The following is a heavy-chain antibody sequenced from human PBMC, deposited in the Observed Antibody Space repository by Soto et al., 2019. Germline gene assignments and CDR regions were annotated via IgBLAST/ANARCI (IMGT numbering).Heavy chain of an antibody. CDR1: GCTFTRYT. V-gene: IGHV1-3*01. CDR2: INPDNGNT. D-gene: IGHD2-15*01. Sequence: ASVKVSCKASGCTFTRYTVNWVRQAPGQRLEWMGWINPDNGNTKSSQKFQDRVIITRDTSASTAYMDLSSLRSEDTAVYYCARGIATGQLDPWGQGTLVTVSS. CDR3: ARGIATGQLDP. J-gene: IGHJ5*02.